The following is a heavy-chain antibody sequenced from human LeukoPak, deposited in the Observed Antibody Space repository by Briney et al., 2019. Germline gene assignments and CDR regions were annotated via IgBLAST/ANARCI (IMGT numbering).Heavy chain of an antibody. CDR1: GHTFINYG. CDR2: ISAYNGNT. V-gene: IGHV1-18*01. D-gene: IGHD6-6*01. J-gene: IGHJ4*02. Sequence: ASVKVSCKASGHTFINYGISWVRQAPGQGLEWMGWISAYNGNTNYAQKLQGRVTMTTDTSTSTAYMELRSLRSDDTAVYYCARGEDHFVLAYWGQGTLVTVSS. CDR3: ARGEDHFVLAY.